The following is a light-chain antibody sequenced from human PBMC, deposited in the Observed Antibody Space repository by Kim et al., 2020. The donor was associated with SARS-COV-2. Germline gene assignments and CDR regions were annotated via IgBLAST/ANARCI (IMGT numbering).Light chain of an antibody. CDR2: DVS. CDR3: SSYTSINTYV. V-gene: IGLV2-14*01. CDR1: SSDVGGYNY. Sequence: QSALTQPASVSGSPGQSITISCTGTSSDVGGYNYVSWYQQHPGKAPKLMIYDVSKRPSGVSNRFSGSKSGNTASLTISGLQAEDEADYYCSSYTSINTYVFGTGTKVTVL. J-gene: IGLJ1*01.